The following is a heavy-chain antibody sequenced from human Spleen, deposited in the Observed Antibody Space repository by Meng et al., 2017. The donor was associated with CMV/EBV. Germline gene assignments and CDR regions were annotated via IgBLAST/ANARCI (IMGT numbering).Heavy chain of an antibody. Sequence: GESLKISCAASGFTVSSNYMSWIRQAPGKGLEWVSYISSSGSTIYYADSVKGRFIISRDNAKNTLYLQMNSLRAEDTAMFYCTREDPTVTTRGDYYFAMDVWGQGTTVTVSS. CDR1: GFTVSSNY. CDR3: TREDPTVTTRGDYYFAMDV. V-gene: IGHV3-11*04. CDR2: ISSSGSTI. D-gene: IGHD4-17*01. J-gene: IGHJ6*02.